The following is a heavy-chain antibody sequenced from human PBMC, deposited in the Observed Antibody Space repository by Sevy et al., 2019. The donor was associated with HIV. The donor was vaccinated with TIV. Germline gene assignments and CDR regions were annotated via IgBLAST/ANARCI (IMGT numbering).Heavy chain of an antibody. D-gene: IGHD2-8*02. V-gene: IGHV3-15*01. CDR1: GFSFSHAW. CDR2: IKSKPDGGTI. Sequence: WGSLRLSCAASGFSFSHAWMTWVRQAPGKGLEWVGRIKSKPDGGTIDYAAPVKGRFTISRDDSKNTLYLQMNSLKTEDTAVYYCSTDPIIVLLVTDGMDVWGQGTTVTVSS. J-gene: IGHJ6*02. CDR3: STDPIIVLLVTDGMDV.